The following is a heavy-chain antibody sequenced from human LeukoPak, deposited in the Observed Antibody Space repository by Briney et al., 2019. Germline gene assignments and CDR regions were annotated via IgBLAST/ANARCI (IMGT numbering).Heavy chain of an antibody. D-gene: IGHD6-6*01. V-gene: IGHV1-2*02. J-gene: IGHJ4*02. CDR2: INPNSGGS. CDR3: ARGGVSIAARPDDY. Sequence: ASVKVSCKASGGTFSSYAISWVRQAPGQGLEWMGWINPNSGGSNYAQKFQGRVTMTRDTSISTAYMELSRLRSDDTAVYYCARGGVSIAARPDDYWGQGTLVTVSS. CDR1: GGTFSSYA.